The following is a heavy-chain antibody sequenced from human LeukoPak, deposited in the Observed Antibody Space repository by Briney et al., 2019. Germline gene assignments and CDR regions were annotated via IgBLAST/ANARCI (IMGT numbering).Heavy chain of an antibody. CDR3: ARGETYSSGWPYFDY. CDR2: IYHDGST. CDR1: GGSISTYF. J-gene: IGHJ4*02. D-gene: IGHD6-19*01. V-gene: IGHV4-59*12. Sequence: SETLSLTCTVSGGSISTYFWSWIRQPRGKGLEWIGYIYHDGSTNYNPSLNRRVAISVDTSQNEFSLKLTSVTAADTAVYYCARGETYSSGWPYFDYWGQGTLFTVSS.